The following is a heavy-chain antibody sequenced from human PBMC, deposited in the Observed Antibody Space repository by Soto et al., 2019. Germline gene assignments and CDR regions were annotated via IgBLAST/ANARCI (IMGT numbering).Heavy chain of an antibody. CDR3: AKDRGDSSGWYQDAFDI. CDR1: GFTFSSYA. CDR2: ISGSGGST. J-gene: IGHJ3*02. D-gene: IGHD6-19*01. V-gene: IGHV3-23*01. Sequence: GGSLRLSCAASGFTFSSYAMSWVRQAPGKGLEWVSAISGSGGSTYYADSVKGRFTISRDNSKNTLYLQMNSLRAEDTAVYYCAKDRGDSSGWYQDAFDIWGQGTMVTVSS.